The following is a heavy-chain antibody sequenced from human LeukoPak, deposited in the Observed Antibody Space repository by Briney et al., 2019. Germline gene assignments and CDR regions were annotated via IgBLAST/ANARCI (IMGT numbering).Heavy chain of an antibody. J-gene: IGHJ3*02. D-gene: IGHD3-22*01. CDR2: INPNSGGT. CDR1: RYTFTSYG. CDR3: ASGFMGYDRSGYYDDAFDI. V-gene: IGHV1-2*02. Sequence: ASVKVSCKASRYTFTSYGISWVRQAPGQGLEWMEWINPNSGGTNYAQKFQGRVAMTRDTSISTAYMELSRLRSDDTAEYYCASGFMGYDRSGYYDDAFDIWGQGTMVTVSS.